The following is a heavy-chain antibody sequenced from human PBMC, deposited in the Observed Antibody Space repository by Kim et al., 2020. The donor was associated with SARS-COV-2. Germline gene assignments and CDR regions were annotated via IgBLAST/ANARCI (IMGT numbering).Heavy chain of an antibody. J-gene: IGHJ6*03. V-gene: IGHV3-49*04. CDR3: TRDRTYYDFWSGYYAYYYYYMTS. CDR2: IRSKAYGGTT. Sequence: GGSLRLSCTVSGFTFGDYAMSWVRQAPGKGLEWVGFIRSKAYGGTTEYAASVKGRFTISRDDSKSIAYLQMNSLKTEDTAVYYCTRDRTYYDFWSGYYAYYYYYMTSGAKGPRSPSP. CDR1: GFTFGDYA. D-gene: IGHD3-3*01.